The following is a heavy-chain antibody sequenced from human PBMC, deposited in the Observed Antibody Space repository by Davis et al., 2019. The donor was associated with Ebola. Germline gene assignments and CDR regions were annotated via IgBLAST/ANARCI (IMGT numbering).Heavy chain of an antibody. CDR1: VITFSSYA. J-gene: IGHJ4*02. CDR2: ISGSGGTT. Sequence: PGGSLRLSCADSVITFSSYAMTWVRQAPGKGLEWVSAISGSGGTTYYAGSVKGRFTISRDNSKKTLYLQMNSLRAEDTAVHYCAKDWGYMVRGVMIDYWGQGTLVTVSS. CDR3: AKDWGYMVRGVMIDY. V-gene: IGHV3-23*01. D-gene: IGHD3-10*01.